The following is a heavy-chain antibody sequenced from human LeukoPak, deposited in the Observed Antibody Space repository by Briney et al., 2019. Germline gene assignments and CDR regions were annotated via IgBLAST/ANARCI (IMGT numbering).Heavy chain of an antibody. D-gene: IGHD6-19*01. CDR1: GFAFSGYW. V-gene: IGHV3-74*01. Sequence: GGSLRLSCAASGFAFSGYWMHWVRQAPGKGLVWLSRINGDGYSISYADSVKGRFTITRDNAKKTLYLQMNSLRAEDTAMYYCARGEAVAGNDHWGQGALVTVSS. CDR3: ARGEAVAGNDH. CDR2: INGDGYSI. J-gene: IGHJ4*02.